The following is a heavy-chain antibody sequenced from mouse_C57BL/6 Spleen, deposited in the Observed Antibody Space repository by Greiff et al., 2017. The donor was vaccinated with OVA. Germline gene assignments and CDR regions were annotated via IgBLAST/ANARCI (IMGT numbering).Heavy chain of an antibody. D-gene: IGHD2-4*01. CDR3: ARAPYDYDGAWFAY. V-gene: IGHV1-53*01. Sequence: QVQLQQPGTELVKPGASVKLSRKASGYTFTSYWMHWVKQRPGQGLEWIGNINPSNGGTNYNEKFKSKATLTVDKSSSTAYMQLSSLTSENSAVYYCARAPYDYDGAWFAYWGQGTLVTVSA. CDR1: GYTFTSYW. J-gene: IGHJ3*01. CDR2: INPSNGGT.